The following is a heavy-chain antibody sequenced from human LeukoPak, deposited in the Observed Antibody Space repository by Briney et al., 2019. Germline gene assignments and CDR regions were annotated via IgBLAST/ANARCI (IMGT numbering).Heavy chain of an antibody. D-gene: IGHD4-17*01. CDR1: GCIFTSYW. V-gene: IGHV5-51*01. J-gene: IGHJ4*02. CDR2: IYPGDSDT. Sequence: GESLQISCKGSGCIFTSYWIGWVRQLPGKGLEWMGIIYPGDSDTRYSPSFQGQVTISADKSISTAYLQWSSLKASDTAMYYCASQSVRYGDVSGDYWGQGTLVTVSS. CDR3: ASQSVRYGDVSGDY.